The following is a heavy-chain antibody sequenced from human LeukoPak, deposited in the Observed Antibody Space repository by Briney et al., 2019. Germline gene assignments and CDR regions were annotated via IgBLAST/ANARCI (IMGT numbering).Heavy chain of an antibody. J-gene: IGHJ6*02. Sequence: PGGSLRLSCAASGFTFSSYGMHWVRQAPGKGLEWVAVISYDGSNKYYADSVKGRFTISRDNSKNTLYLQMNSLRAEGTAVYYCAGPGDIVVVPAAIPPYYYGMDVWGQGTTVTVSS. CDR3: AGPGDIVVVPAAIPPYYYGMDV. D-gene: IGHD2-2*01. CDR2: ISYDGSNK. V-gene: IGHV3-30*03. CDR1: GFTFSSYG.